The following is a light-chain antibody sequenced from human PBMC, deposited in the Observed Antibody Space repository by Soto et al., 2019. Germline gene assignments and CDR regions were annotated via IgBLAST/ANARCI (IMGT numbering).Light chain of an antibody. CDR1: QSLVNTY. CDR2: DAS. Sequence: EVVLTQSPGSLSLSPGDRATLSCRASQSLVNTYVAWYQQKAGQAPRLLIYDASTRATGIPDRFSGSGSGRDFILSISRLEPEDFAVYYCQRYGSSRTFGHGTKVEI. CDR3: QRYGSSRT. V-gene: IGKV3-20*01. J-gene: IGKJ1*01.